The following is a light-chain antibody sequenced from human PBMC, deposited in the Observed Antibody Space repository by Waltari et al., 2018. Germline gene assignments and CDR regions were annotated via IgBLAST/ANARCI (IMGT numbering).Light chain of an antibody. CDR1: QTISRW. J-gene: IGKJ2*03. CDR3: QQYKSYFS. Sequence: DIQMTQSPSTLSASVGDRVTITCRASQTISRWLAWYQQKPGKAPELRISAASSLESGVPSRVSGSGSGTEFTFTISSLQPDDSASYYCQQYKSYFSFGQGTTLEIK. V-gene: IGKV1-5*01. CDR2: AAS.